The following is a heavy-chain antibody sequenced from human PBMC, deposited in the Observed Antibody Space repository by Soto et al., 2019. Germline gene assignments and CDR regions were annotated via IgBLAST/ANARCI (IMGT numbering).Heavy chain of an antibody. CDR2: INYRGTT. V-gene: IGHV4-39*01. CDR3: ARLVACNGGSCKFDP. D-gene: IGHD2-15*01. Sequence: PSETLSLTCTVSGGSISSSSYFWAWVRQSPAKGLEWIGSINYRGTTFYTASLRSRVTISIDTSKNQFSLTLNSVTAADTALYYCARLVACNGGSCKFDPWGQGTLVTVPQ. J-gene: IGHJ5*02. CDR1: GGSISSSSYF.